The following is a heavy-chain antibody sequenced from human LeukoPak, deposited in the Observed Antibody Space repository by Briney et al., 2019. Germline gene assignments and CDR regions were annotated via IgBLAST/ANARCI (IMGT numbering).Heavy chain of an antibody. CDR2: ISGGAGSI. J-gene: IGHJ4*02. CDR3: AKDRGY. Sequence: GGSLRLSCAASGFTFSNYGMIWVRQAPGKGLEWVSAISGGAGSIYYADSVKGRFAISRDNSKDTLYLQMNSLRAEDTAIYYCAKDRGYWGQGTLVTVSS. CDR1: GFTFSNYG. D-gene: IGHD5-24*01. V-gene: IGHV3-23*01.